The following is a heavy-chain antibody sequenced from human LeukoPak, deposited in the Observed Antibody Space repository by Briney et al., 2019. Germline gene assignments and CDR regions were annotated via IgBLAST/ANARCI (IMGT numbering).Heavy chain of an antibody. Sequence: GGSLRLSCAASGFTFSSYAMSWVRQAPGKGLEWVSAISGSGGSTYYADSVKGRFTISRDNSENTLYLQMNSLRAEDTAVYYCAKARHYYDSSGYPDAFDIWAKGQWSPSLQ. D-gene: IGHD3-22*01. CDR3: AKARHYYDSSGYPDAFDI. J-gene: IGHJ3*02. CDR2: ISGSGGST. CDR1: GFTFSSYA. V-gene: IGHV3-23*01.